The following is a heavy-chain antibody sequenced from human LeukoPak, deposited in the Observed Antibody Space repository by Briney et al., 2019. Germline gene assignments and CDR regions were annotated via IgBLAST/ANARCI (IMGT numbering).Heavy chain of an antibody. CDR3: ARRLTQYDCFDP. CDR1: GDSVSSNSVT. D-gene: IGHD2-2*01. V-gene: IGHV6-1*01. Sequence: PSQTLSFTCAISGDSVSSNSVTWNWIRQSPSRGLEWLGRTYYRSTWYNDYAVSVRGRITVNPDTSKNQFSLHLNSVTPEDTAVYYCARRLTQYDCFDPWGQGILVTVSS. J-gene: IGHJ5*02. CDR2: TYYRSTWYN.